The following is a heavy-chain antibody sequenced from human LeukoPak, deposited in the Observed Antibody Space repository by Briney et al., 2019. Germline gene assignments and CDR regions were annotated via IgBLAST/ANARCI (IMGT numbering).Heavy chain of an antibody. CDR1: GASISSGNYY. V-gene: IGHV4-39*07. CDR3: ARDVAGNTFDY. J-gene: IGHJ4*02. Sequence: SETLSLTCTVAGASISSGNYYWGWIRQPPGKGLEWLGSIYYSGDTYNNPPLKSRVTISVDTAKSQFSLRLTSMTAADTAVYYCARDVAGNTFDYWGQGTLVTVSS. D-gene: IGHD5-12*01. CDR2: IYYSGDT.